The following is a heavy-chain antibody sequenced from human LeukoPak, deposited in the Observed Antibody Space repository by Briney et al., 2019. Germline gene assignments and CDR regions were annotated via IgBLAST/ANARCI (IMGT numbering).Heavy chain of an antibody. CDR2: ISGSGGST. Sequence: GGSLRLSCAASGFTFSSYAMSWVRQAPGKGLEWVSAISGSGGSTYYADSVKGRFTISRDNSKNTLYLQMNSPRAEDTAVYYCAKCGNYYDSSGYYYVYFQHWGQGTLVTVSS. D-gene: IGHD3-22*01. V-gene: IGHV3-23*01. J-gene: IGHJ1*01. CDR3: AKCGNYYDSSGYYYVYFQH. CDR1: GFTFSSYA.